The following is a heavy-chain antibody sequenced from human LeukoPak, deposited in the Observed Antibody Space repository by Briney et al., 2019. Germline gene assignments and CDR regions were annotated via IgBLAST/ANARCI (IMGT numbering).Heavy chain of an antibody. CDR1: GYTFTSCN. J-gene: IGHJ5*02. CDR2: INPSTGST. V-gene: IGHV1-46*01. D-gene: IGHD6-25*01. CDR3: AREPAAGYNWFDP. Sequence: ASVRVSCKASGYTFTSCNMHWVRQAPGQGLEWMGIINPSTGSTTYAQKFQDRVTMTRETSTSTVYMDLSSLRSEDTAVYYCAREPAAGYNWFDPWGQGTLVTVSS.